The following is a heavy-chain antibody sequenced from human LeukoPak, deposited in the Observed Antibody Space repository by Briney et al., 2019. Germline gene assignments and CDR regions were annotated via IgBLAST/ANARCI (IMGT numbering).Heavy chain of an antibody. V-gene: IGHV1-46*01. CDR3: ARDRAIVGATIVWDY. J-gene: IGHJ4*02. D-gene: IGHD1-26*01. CDR1: GYTFTTYY. CDR2: VNPSGGST. Sequence: ASVKVSCKASGYTFTTYYMHWVRQAPGQGLEWMGIVNPSGGSTSYAQKFQGRVTMTRDTSTSTVYMELSSLRPEDTAVYYCARDRAIVGATIVWDYWGQGTLVTVSS.